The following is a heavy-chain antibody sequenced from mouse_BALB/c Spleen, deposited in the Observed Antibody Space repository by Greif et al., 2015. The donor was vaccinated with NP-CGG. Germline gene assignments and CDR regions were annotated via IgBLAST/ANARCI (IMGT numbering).Heavy chain of an antibody. Sequence: QVQLKESGAELMKPGASVKISCKATGYTLNSYWIEWVKQRPGHGLEWIGEILPGSGSTNYNEKFKGKATFTADTSSNTAYMQLSSLTSEDSAVYYCARTIYDGYYWFAYWGQGTLVTVSA. CDR1: GYTLNSYW. V-gene: IGHV1-9*01. CDR3: ARTIYDGYYWFAY. CDR2: ILPGSGST. J-gene: IGHJ3*01. D-gene: IGHD2-3*01.